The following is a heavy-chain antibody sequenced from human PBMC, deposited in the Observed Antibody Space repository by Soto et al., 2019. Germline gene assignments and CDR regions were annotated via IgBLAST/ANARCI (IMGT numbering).Heavy chain of an antibody. CDR3: ARDSHYYYYYMAV. Sequence: PGGSLRLSWAAAGFTFSSYGMSWVRQAPGKGLEWVANIKQDGSEKYYVDSVKGRFTISRDNAKNSLYLQMNSLRAEDTAVYYCARDSHYYYYYMAVWGKGTTVTVSS. J-gene: IGHJ6*03. V-gene: IGHV3-7*01. CDR2: IKQDGSEK. CDR1: GFTFSSYG.